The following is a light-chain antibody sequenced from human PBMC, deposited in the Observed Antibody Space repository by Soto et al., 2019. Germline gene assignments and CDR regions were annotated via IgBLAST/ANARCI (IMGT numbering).Light chain of an antibody. Sequence: DIQMTQSPSTLSASVGDRGTITCRASQSISNWLAWYQQKPGKPPQLLIYDASSLESGVPSRFSGSGSGTEFTLTISRLQPDDFATYYCQQYTSYWTFGQGTKVDI. J-gene: IGKJ1*01. CDR3: QQYTSYWT. V-gene: IGKV1-5*01. CDR1: QSISNW. CDR2: DAS.